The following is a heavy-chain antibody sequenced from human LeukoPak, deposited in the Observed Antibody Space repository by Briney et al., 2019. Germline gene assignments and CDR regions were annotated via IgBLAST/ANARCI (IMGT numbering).Heavy chain of an antibody. Sequence: PGGSLRLSCAASGFTFSSYAMSWVRQAPGKGLEWVSAISGSGGSTYYADSVKGRSTISRDNSKNTLYVQMNSLRAEDTAVYYCVKGSSNARPYYFDYWGQGTLVTVSS. J-gene: IGHJ4*02. CDR1: GFTFSSYA. D-gene: IGHD2-8*01. CDR2: ISGSGGST. CDR3: VKGSSNARPYYFDY. V-gene: IGHV3-23*01.